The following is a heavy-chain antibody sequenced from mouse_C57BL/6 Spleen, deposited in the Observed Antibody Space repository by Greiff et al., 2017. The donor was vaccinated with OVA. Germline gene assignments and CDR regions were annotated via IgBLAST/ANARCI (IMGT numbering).Heavy chain of an antibody. Sequence: VHVKQSGPELVKPGDSVKISCKASGYSFTGYFMNWVMQSHGKSLEWIGRINPYNGDTFYNQKFKGKATLTVDKSSSTAHMELRSLTSEDSAVYYCARDYYGSSLYWYFDVWGTGTTVTVSS. V-gene: IGHV1-20*01. CDR2: INPYNGDT. CDR1: GYSFTGYF. CDR3: ARDYYGSSLYWYFDV. J-gene: IGHJ1*03. D-gene: IGHD1-1*01.